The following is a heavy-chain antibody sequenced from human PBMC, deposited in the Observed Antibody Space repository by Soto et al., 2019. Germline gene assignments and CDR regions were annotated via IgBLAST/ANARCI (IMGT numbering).Heavy chain of an antibody. CDR2: IYHSGST. V-gene: IGHV4-30-2*01. CDR3: ARVRYSDNWHGLIDF. Sequence: TLSLTCTVSGGSIISGAFSGSWIRQPPGRCLEWIGYIYHSGSTYYIPSLRSRVAISMDRAKNQFSLHLSSVTAEDTAVYFCARVRYSDNWHGLIDFWGLGTLVTVSS. D-gene: IGHD4-4*01. CDR1: GGSIISGAFS. J-gene: IGHJ4*02.